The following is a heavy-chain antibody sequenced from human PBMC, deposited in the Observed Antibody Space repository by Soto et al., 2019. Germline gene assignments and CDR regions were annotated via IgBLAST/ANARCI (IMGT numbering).Heavy chain of an antibody. CDR2: IFHSGNT. V-gene: IGHV4-30-2*01. J-gene: IGHJ3*02. Sequence: QLQLQESGSGLVKPSQTLSLTCAVSGGSISSGGYSWSWIRQPPGKGLEWIGYIFHSGNTYYNPSLNSRGTISVYRSKNQFSLNLSSVTAADTAVYYWARIDVDTTMDTVIAFDIWGQGTMVTVS. CDR3: ARIDVDTTMDTVIAFDI. D-gene: IGHD5-18*01. CDR1: GGSISSGGYS.